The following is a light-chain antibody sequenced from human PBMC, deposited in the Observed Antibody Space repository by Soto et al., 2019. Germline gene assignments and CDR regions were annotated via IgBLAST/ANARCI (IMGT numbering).Light chain of an antibody. J-gene: IGKJ2*01. CDR3: QRYISYSAIT. CDR1: QSISSW. V-gene: IGKV1-5*03. CDR2: KAS. Sequence: DIQMTQSPSTLSASVGDRVTITCRASQSISSWLAWYQQKPGKAPKLLIYKASTLESGVPSRFSGSGSGTEFTLTISSLQPDDFATYYCQRYISYSAITFGQGTKLQIK.